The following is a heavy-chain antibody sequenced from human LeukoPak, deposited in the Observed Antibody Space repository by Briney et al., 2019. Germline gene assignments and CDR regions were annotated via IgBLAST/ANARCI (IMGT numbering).Heavy chain of an antibody. CDR1: GGTFRSYA. CDR2: IIPILGIA. J-gene: IGHJ4*02. Sequence: ASVKVSCKASGGTFRSYALSWVGQAPGQGLEWMGRIIPILGIANYAQKFQGRVTMTADKSTSTANMELSSLRSEDTAVYYCATGDSGIVRASPLDYWGQGTLVTVSS. V-gene: IGHV1-69*04. D-gene: IGHD1-26*01. CDR3: ATGDSGIVRASPLDY.